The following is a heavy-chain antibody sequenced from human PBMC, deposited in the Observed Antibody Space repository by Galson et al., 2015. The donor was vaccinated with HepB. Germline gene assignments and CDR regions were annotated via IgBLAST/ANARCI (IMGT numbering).Heavy chain of an antibody. Sequence: FSSYSMNWVRQAPGKGLEWVSSISSSSSYIYYADSVKGRFTISRDNAKNSLYLQMNSLRAEDTAVYYCARGRQQLVLPTLLLPRYYYYYMDVWGKGTTVTVSS. D-gene: IGHD6-13*01. J-gene: IGHJ6*03. V-gene: IGHV3-21*01. CDR1: FSSYS. CDR2: ISSSSSYI. CDR3: ARGRQQLVLPTLLLPRYYYYYMDV.